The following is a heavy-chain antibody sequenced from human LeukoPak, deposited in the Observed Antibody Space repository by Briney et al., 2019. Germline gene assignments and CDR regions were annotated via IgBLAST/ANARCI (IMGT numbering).Heavy chain of an antibody. Sequence: SVKVSCKASGGTFSSYAISWVRQAPGQGLEWMGGIIPIFGTANYAQKFQGRVTITADESTSTAYMELSSLRSEDTAVYYCARAKDIVVVPAAVHFDYWGQGTLVTVSS. CDR3: ARAKDIVVVPAAVHFDY. J-gene: IGHJ4*02. D-gene: IGHD2-2*01. CDR1: GGTFSSYA. CDR2: IIPIFGTA. V-gene: IGHV1-69*13.